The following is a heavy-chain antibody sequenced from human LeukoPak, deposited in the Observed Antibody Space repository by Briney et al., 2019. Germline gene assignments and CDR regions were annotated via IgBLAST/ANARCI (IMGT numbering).Heavy chain of an antibody. CDR3: SSPRDSNGWFYFDH. CDR1: GFTFSSYV. D-gene: IGHD6-19*01. V-gene: IGHV3-21*01. Sequence: GGSLRLSCAASGFTFSSYVMNWVRQAPGKGLEWVSAIHSTSNYIYYADSVKGRFTVSRDNAKNSLYLQMDSLRDEDTAVYYCSSPRDSNGWFYFDHWGQGTLVTVSS. J-gene: IGHJ4*02. CDR2: IHSTSNYI.